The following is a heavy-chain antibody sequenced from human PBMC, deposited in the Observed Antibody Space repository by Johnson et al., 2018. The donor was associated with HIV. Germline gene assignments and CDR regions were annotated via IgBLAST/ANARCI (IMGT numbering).Heavy chain of an antibody. D-gene: IGHD3-22*01. CDR2: ISGSGSST. CDR3: AKERGYYSRGYNRWYVPDAFEI. Sequence: VQLVESGGGLVQPGGSLRLSCAASGFTFSSYAMAWVRQAPGKGLEWVSTISGSGSSTHYADSVKGRFTISRDNSRNTMYLQMNSLRAEDTAVYYCAKERGYYSRGYNRWYVPDAFEIWGQGTMVTVSS. V-gene: IGHV3-23*04. J-gene: IGHJ3*02. CDR1: GFTFSSYA.